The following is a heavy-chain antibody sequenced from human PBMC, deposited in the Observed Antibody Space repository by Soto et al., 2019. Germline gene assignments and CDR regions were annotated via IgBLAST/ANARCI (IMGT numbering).Heavy chain of an antibody. CDR1: GYTFTSYY. J-gene: IGHJ4*02. D-gene: IGHD3-16*02. CDR3: ARDYDYVWGSYRYTSSLFDY. Sequence: GASVKVSCKASGYTFTSYYMHWVRQAPGQGLEWMGIINPSGGSTSYAQKFQGRVTMTRDTSTSTVYMELSSLRSEDTAVYYCARDYDYVWGSYRYTSSLFDYWGQGTLVTVSS. V-gene: IGHV1-46*01. CDR2: INPSGGST.